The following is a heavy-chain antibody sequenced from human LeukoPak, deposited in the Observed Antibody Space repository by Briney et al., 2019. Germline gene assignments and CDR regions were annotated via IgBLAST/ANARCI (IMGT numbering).Heavy chain of an antibody. D-gene: IGHD1-26*01. Sequence: GASVKVSFKASGYTFTSYYMHWVRQAPGQGLEWMGIINPSGGSTSYAQKFQGRVTMTRDMSTSTVYMELSSLRSEDTAVYYCARVNGGSYYQSAPFFDYWGQGTLVTVSS. V-gene: IGHV1-46*01. CDR3: ARVNGGSYYQSAPFFDY. CDR2: INPSGGST. J-gene: IGHJ4*02. CDR1: GYTFTSYY.